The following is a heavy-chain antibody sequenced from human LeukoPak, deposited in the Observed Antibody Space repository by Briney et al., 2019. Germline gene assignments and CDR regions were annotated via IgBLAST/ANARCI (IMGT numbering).Heavy chain of an antibody. CDR2: IKQDGSEK. V-gene: IGHV3-7*01. J-gene: IGHJ4*02. D-gene: IGHD4-17*01. Sequence: GGSLRLSCAASGFTFSGYWMSWVRQAPGKGLEWVANIKQDGSEKYYVDSVKGRFTISRDNAKNSLYLQMNSLRAEDTAVYYCARERGDYRFDYWGQGTLVTVSS. CDR1: GFTFSGYW. CDR3: ARERGDYRFDY.